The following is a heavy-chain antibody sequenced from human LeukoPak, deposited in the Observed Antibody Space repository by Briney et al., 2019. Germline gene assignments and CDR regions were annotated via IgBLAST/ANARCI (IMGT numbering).Heavy chain of an antibody. CDR3: ARDLPLLLWFGELFDY. Sequence: PSETLSLTCTVSGGSISSSSYYWGWIRQPPGKGLEWIGSIYYSGSTYYNPSLKSRVTISVDTSKNQFSLKLSSVTAADTAVYYCARDLPLLLWFGELFDYCGQGTLVTVSS. D-gene: IGHD3-10*01. J-gene: IGHJ4*02. CDR2: IYYSGST. V-gene: IGHV4-39*02. CDR1: GGSISSSSYY.